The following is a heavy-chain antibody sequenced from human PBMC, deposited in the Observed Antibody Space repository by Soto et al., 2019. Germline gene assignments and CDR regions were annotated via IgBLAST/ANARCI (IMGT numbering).Heavy chain of an antibody. CDR2: LSDSVGTT. CDR3: AKDRRAGGNYGFYSDF. Sequence: PGGSLRLSCAVSGFSFGTYTVNWVRQAPGMGLEWVSGLSDSVGTTHYAYSVKGRFTISRDKSKNTLYLQMTSLRADDTAVYYCAKDRRAGGNYGFYSDFWGQGALVTVSS. V-gene: IGHV3-23*01. CDR1: GFSFGTYT. D-gene: IGHD1-7*01. J-gene: IGHJ4*02.